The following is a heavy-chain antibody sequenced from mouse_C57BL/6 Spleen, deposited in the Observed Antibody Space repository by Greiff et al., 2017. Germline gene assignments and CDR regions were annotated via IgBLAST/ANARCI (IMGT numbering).Heavy chain of an antibody. J-gene: IGHJ1*03. D-gene: IGHD2-3*01. CDR1: GYTFTSYW. Sequence: QVQLQQPGAELVKPGASVKLSCKASGYTFTSYWMHWVKQRPGQGLEWIGMIHPNSGSTNYNEKFKSKATLTVDKSSSTAYMQLSSLTSEDSAVYYCARMDGYSYWYFDVWGTGTTVTVSS. V-gene: IGHV1-64*01. CDR2: IHPNSGST. CDR3: ARMDGYSYWYFDV.